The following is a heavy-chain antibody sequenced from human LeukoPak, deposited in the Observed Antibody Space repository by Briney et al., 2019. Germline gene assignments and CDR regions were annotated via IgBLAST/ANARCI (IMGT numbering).Heavy chain of an antibody. CDR3: ARDKTRYCSSTSCYYMDV. J-gene: IGHJ6*03. Sequence: ASVKVSCKASGYTFTSYYMHWVRQAPGQGLEWRGIINPSGGSTSYAQKFQGRVTMTRDTSTSTVYMELSSLRSEDTAVYYCARDKTRYCSSTSCYYMDVWGKGTTVTISS. V-gene: IGHV1-46*01. D-gene: IGHD2-2*01. CDR1: GYTFTSYY. CDR2: INPSGGST.